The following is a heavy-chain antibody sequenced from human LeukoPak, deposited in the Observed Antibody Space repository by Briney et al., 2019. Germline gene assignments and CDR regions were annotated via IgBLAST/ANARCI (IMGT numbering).Heavy chain of an antibody. Sequence: PSETLSLTCTVSGGSISSYYWSWIRQPPGKELEWIGYIYYSGSTNYNPSLKSRVTISVDTSKNQFSLKVSSVTAADTAVYYCARGTYSGYDFDYWGQGTLVTVSS. V-gene: IGHV4-59*12. CDR3: ARGTYSGYDFDY. J-gene: IGHJ4*02. CDR2: IYYSGST. D-gene: IGHD5-12*01. CDR1: GGSISSYY.